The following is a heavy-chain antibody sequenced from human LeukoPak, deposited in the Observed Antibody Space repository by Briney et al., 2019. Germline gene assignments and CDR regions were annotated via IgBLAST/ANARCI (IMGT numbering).Heavy chain of an antibody. V-gene: IGHV4-59*01. J-gene: IGHJ6*02. CDR1: GGSISSYY. CDR3: ARDRGWFRELNYGMDV. D-gene: IGHD3-10*01. CDR2: IYYSGST. Sequence: SETLPLTCTVSGGSISSYYWSWIRQPPGKGLEWIGYIYYSGSTNYNPSLKSRVTISVDTSKNQFSLKLSSVTAADTAVYYCARDRGWFRELNYGMDVWGQGTTVTVSS.